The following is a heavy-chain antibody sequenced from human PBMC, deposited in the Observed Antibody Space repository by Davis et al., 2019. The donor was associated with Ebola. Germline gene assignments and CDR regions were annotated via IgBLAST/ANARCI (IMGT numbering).Heavy chain of an antibody. V-gene: IGHV1-3*01. J-gene: IGHJ5*02. CDR3: ARADYDFWSGYYSDNWFDP. CDR2: INAGNGNT. D-gene: IGHD3-3*01. Sequence: ASVKVSCKASGYTFTSYAMHWVRQAPAQRLEWMGWINAGNGNTKYSQKFQGRVTMTRNTSISTAYMELSSLRSEDTAVYYCARADYDFWSGYYSDNWFDPWGQGTLVTVSS. CDR1: GYTFTSYA.